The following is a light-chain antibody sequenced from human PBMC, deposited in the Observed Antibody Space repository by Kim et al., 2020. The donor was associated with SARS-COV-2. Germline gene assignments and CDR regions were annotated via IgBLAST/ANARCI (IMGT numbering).Light chain of an antibody. V-gene: IGLV2-14*04. J-gene: IGLJ1*01. CDR2: DVS. CDR3: SSYTSSSTWV. CDR1: SSDVGGYNY. Sequence: GQSIAISCTGTSSDVGGYNYVSWNQQHPGKAPKLMFYDVSKRPSGVSNRFSGSKSGNTASLTISGLQAEDEADYYCSSYTSSSTWVFGTGTKVTVL.